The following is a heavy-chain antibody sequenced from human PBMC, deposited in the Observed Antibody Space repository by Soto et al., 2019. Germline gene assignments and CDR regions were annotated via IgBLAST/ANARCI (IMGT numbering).Heavy chain of an antibody. CDR1: GFTFSDSA. V-gene: IGHV3-23*01. Sequence: GGSLRLSCAASGFTFSDSAMSWVRQAPGKGLEWVSAITGSGGNTFYADSVKGRFTISRDNSKSTLFLQMHSLRAEDTAVYYCAKGVLGYCSSNSCYAYDFWGQGPLVTVPS. D-gene: IGHD2-2*01. J-gene: IGHJ4*02. CDR3: AKGVLGYCSSNSCYAYDF. CDR2: ITGSGGNT.